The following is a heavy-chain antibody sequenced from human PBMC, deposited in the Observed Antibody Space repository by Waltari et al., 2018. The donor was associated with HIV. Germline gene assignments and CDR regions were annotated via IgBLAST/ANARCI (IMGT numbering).Heavy chain of an antibody. Sequence: QVQLVESGGGAVQPGTSLTLSCAVSGFTLPNFRIHWVRQSPGQGLEWLAVFWSDGVEISYADSVKGRFTISKDSSQKTLYLHLTSLRAEDTALYYCARGYSSSRWIPLYHWGRGTLVTVSS. D-gene: IGHD6-6*01. V-gene: IGHV3-33*01. CDR2: FWSDGVEI. J-gene: IGHJ4*02. CDR1: GFTLPNFR. CDR3: ARGYSSSRWIPLYH.